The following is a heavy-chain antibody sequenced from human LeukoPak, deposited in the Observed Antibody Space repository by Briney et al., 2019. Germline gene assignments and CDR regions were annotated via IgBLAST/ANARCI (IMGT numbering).Heavy chain of an antibody. CDR3: ARFSGGSSIKYV. CDR1: GYTLTGYY. J-gene: IGHJ4*02. D-gene: IGHD2-15*01. Sequence: ASLKVSCKASGYTLTGYYMHWVRQAPGQGLEWMGWINPNSGGTNYAQKFQGRVTMTRDTSISTAYMELSRLRSDDTAVYYCARFSGGSSIKYVWGQGTLVTVSS. V-gene: IGHV1-2*02. CDR2: INPNSGGT.